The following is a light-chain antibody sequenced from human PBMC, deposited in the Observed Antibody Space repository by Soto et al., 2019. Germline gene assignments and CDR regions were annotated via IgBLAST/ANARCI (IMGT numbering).Light chain of an antibody. J-gene: IGKJ1*01. Sequence: IQLTQSPSTLSASLGDTVTMTCRASQSISRWLSWYQQKAGKAPKLLIYDASTLQTGVASRFSGSMSGTEFTLTITGLQPDDSATYYCKQYNSYWTFGPGTK. CDR3: KQYNSYWT. CDR2: DAS. CDR1: QSISRW. V-gene: IGKV1-5*01.